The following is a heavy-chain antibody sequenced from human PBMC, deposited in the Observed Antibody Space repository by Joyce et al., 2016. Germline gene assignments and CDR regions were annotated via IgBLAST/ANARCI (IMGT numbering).Heavy chain of an antibody. V-gene: IGHV4-38-2*01. CDR2: VYLQGIT. Sequence: QVQLQESGPGLVKPSETLSLTCGVSGLSFDLHSFWGWIRQPPGKGLEWIGNVYLQGITPYSPSLKSRVTISMDTSKNQFSLNLNSLTAADTAVYFCARRPYNVHTPLGSDWYFDLWGRGTLVTVSS. CDR3: ARRPYNVHTPLGSDWYFDL. J-gene: IGHJ2*01. D-gene: IGHD5-18*01. CDR1: GLSFDLHSF.